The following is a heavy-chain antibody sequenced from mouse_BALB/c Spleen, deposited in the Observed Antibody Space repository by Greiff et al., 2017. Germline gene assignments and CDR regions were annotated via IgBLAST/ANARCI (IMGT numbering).Heavy chain of an antibody. V-gene: IGHV5-9-4*01. CDR3: ARDYYGSRESWFAY. Sequence: EVKLVESGGGLVKPGGSLKLSCAASGFTFSSYAMSWVRQSPEKRLEWVAEISSGGSYTYYPDTVTGRFTISRDNAKNTLYLEMSSLRSEDTAMYYCARDYYGSRESWFAYWGQGTLVTVAA. J-gene: IGHJ3*01. D-gene: IGHD1-1*01. CDR2: ISSGGSYT. CDR1: GFTFSSYA.